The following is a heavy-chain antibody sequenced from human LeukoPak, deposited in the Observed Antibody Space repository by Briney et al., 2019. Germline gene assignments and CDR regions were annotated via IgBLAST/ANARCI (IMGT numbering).Heavy chain of an antibody. V-gene: IGHV4-59*01. CDR1: GGSISSYY. Sequence: SETLSLTCTVSGGSISSYYWSWIRQPPGKGLELIGYIYYSGSTNYNPSLKSRVTISVDTSKNQFSLKLSSVTAADTAVYYCASTDILTGHDAFDIWGQGTMVTVSS. CDR2: IYYSGST. D-gene: IGHD3-9*01. CDR3: ASTDILTGHDAFDI. J-gene: IGHJ3*02.